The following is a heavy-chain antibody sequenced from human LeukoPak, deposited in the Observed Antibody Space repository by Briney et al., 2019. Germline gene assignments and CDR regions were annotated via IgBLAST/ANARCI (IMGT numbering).Heavy chain of an antibody. CDR2: ISDSGTTV. V-gene: IGHV3-48*04. J-gene: IGHJ4*02. Sequence: GGSLRLSCAASGFTFSSYSMNWVRQAPGKGLEWVSYISDSGTTVEYTDSVKGRFTISRDNAKNALYLQMNSLRVEDTGIYYCARDVGSDFWGQGTLVSVSS. CDR1: GFTFSSYS. CDR3: ARDVGSDF.